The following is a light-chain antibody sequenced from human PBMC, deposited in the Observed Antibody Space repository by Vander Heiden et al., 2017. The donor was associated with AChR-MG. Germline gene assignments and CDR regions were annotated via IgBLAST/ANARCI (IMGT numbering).Light chain of an antibody. J-gene: IGKJ4*01. Sequence: VLTQSSGTLSLSPGEGATLSCRASESICITYVGWYQQIPGQARRLLIYATSTRATGVPDRCGGSGSGTDFTLTIDRLGPEDFAVYCCQEYGNIPVTFGGGTKVEIK. CDR1: ESICITY. CDR2: ATS. V-gene: IGKV3-20*01. CDR3: QEYGNIPVT.